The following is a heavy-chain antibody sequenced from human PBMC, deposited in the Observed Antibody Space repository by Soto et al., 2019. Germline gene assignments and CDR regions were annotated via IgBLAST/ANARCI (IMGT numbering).Heavy chain of an antibody. CDR1: GFTFSSYA. CDR3: AREGHYYDSSGSYFDY. V-gene: IGHV3-30*04. CDR2: ISYDGSNK. J-gene: IGHJ4*02. Sequence: GGSLRLSCAASGFTFSSYAMHWVRQAPGKGLEWVAVISYDGSNKYYADSVKGRFTISRDNSKNTLYLQMNSLRAEDTAVYYCAREGHYYDSSGSYFDYWGQGTLVTVSS. D-gene: IGHD3-22*01.